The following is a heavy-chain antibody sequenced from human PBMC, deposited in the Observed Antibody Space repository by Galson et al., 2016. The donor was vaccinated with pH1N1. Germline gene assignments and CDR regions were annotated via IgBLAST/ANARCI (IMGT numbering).Heavy chain of an antibody. CDR2: IWYDVSSE. V-gene: IGHV3-33*01. D-gene: IGHD3/OR15-3a*01. Sequence: SLRLSCAASGLTFSRSGMHWVCQAPGKGLEWVATIWYDVSSEYYGDSVRGRFTISRDNSKNTLYLQMNSLRAEDTALYYCARDDGLDWNFDYWGQGTLVTVSS. J-gene: IGHJ4*02. CDR3: ARDDGLDWNFDY. CDR1: GLTFSRSG.